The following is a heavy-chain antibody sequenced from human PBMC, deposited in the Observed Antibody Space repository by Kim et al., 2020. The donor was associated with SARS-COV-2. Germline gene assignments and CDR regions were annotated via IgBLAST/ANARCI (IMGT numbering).Heavy chain of an antibody. CDR2: ISSSSAYK. Sequence: GGSLRLSCAASGVTFSSYSMNWVRQAPGKGLEWVALISSSSAYKYYGDSMKGRFTISRDNAQNSVYLQMNSLRADDTAVYYCARGRERCSSISCHPGWFDSWGQGALVTVSS. V-gene: IGHV3-21*01. J-gene: IGHJ5*01. D-gene: IGHD2-2*01. CDR3: ARGRERCSSISCHPGWFDS. CDR1: GVTFSSYS.